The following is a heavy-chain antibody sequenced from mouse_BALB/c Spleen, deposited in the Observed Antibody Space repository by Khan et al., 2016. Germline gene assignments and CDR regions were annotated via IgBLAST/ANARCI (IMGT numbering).Heavy chain of an antibody. J-gene: IGHJ2*01. CDR2: IWAGGST. V-gene: IGHV2-9*02. CDR3: ARDRVLNYFDY. CDR1: GFSLTSYG. Sequence: QVQLKESGPGLVAPSQSLSITCTVSGFSLTSYGVHWVRQPPGKGLEWLGVIWAGGSTHYNSALMSRLSISKDNSKSQVFLKMNSLQTDDTAMYYCARDRVLNYFDYWGQGTTLTVSS. D-gene: IGHD1-1*01.